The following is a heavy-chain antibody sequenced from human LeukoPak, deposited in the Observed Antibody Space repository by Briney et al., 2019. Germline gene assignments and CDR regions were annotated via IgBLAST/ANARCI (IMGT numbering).Heavy chain of an antibody. CDR3: AKECDYSPGHKFDL. D-gene: IGHD3-10*01. CDR1: GFTFNNYL. Sequence: GGSLRLPCTASGFTFNNYLMSWVRQAPGKGLEWVSVLFTGGAGALYADSVRGRFTISGDTSKTTLYLQMNGLRAEDTAVYYCAKECDYSPGHKFDLWGRGTLVTVSS. CDR2: LFTGGAGA. J-gene: IGHJ5*02. V-gene: IGHV3-23*03.